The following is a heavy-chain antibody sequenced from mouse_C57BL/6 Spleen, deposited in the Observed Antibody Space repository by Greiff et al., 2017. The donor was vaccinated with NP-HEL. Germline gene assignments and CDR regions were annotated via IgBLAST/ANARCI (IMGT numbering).Heavy chain of an antibody. V-gene: IGHV1-22*01. Sequence: EVQLQQSGPELVKPGASVKMSCKASGYTFTDYNMHWVKQSHGKSLEWIGYINPNNGGTSSNQKFKGKATLTVNKSSSTAYMELRSLTSEDSAVYYCARAEAGTLAWFAYWGQGTLVTVSA. CDR3: ARAEAGTLAWFAY. CDR2: INPNNGGT. J-gene: IGHJ3*01. D-gene: IGHD4-1*01. CDR1: GYTFTDYN.